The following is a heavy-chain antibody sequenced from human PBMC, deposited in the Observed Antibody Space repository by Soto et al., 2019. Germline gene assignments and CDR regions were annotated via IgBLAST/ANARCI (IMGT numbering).Heavy chain of an antibody. CDR3: ARDLWGYCGTVSSPLDV. Sequence: SETLSLTCTVSGGSISSGGYYWSWIRQHPGKGLEWIGYIYYSGSTYYNPSLKSRVTISVDTSKNQFSLKLSSVTAADTAVYYCARDLWGYCGTVSSPLDVWGQGTTVTVSS. D-gene: IGHD2-21*01. CDR1: GGSISSGGYY. J-gene: IGHJ6*02. V-gene: IGHV4-31*03. CDR2: IYYSGST.